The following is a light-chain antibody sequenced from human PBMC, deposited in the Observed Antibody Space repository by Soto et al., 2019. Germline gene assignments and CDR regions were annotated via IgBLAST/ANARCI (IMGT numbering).Light chain of an antibody. J-gene: IGKJ4*01. Sequence: DIQMPQSPSSVSASVGDRVTITCRARQGTRSWLAWYHQKPGKAPKLLIYAASSLESGVPSRFSCGGSGADFTLTISSLQPDDFETYYYHQANRFTLICRGGTKVES. CDR1: QGTRSW. CDR2: AAS. V-gene: IGKV1-12*01. CDR3: HQANRFTLI.